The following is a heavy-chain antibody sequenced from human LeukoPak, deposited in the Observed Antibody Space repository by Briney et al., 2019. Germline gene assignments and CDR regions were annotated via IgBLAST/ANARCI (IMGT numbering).Heavy chain of an antibody. D-gene: IGHD6-13*01. CDR3: ARRGPFGSTTPPGASDFDY. V-gene: IGHV1-18*01. CDR1: GYTFTSYG. Sequence: ASVKVSCKASGYTFTSYGISWVRQAPGQGLEWMGWISAYNGNTNYAQKLQGRVTMTTDTSTSTAYLQWSSLKASDTAMYYCARRGPFGSTTPPGASDFDYWGQGTLVTVSS. J-gene: IGHJ4*02. CDR2: ISAYNGNT.